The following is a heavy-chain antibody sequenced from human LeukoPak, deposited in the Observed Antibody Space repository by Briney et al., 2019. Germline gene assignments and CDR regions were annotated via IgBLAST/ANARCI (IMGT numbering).Heavy chain of an antibody. J-gene: IGHJ3*02. V-gene: IGHV1-69*04. CDR1: GGTFSSYA. D-gene: IGHD5-24*01. CDR3: AREGRDAFDAFDI. Sequence: SVKVSCKASGGTFSSYAISWVRPAPGQGLEWMGRIIPIFGIANYAQKFQGRVTITADKSTSTAYMELSSLRSEDTAVYYCAREGRDAFDAFDIWGQGTMVTVSS. CDR2: IIPIFGIA.